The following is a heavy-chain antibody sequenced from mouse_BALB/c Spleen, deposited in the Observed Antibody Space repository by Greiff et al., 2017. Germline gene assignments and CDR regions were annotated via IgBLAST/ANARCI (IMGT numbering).Heavy chain of an antibody. V-gene: IGHV5-12-2*01. CDR3: ARQGDYYAMDY. CDR1: GFTFSSYT. Sequence: EVKLVESGGGLVKPGGSLKLSCAASGFTFSSYTMSWVRQTPEKRLEWVAYISNGGGSTYYPDTVKGRFTISRDNAKNTLYLQMSSLKSEDTAMYYCARQGDYYAMDYWGQGTSVTVSS. CDR2: ISNGGGST. J-gene: IGHJ4*01.